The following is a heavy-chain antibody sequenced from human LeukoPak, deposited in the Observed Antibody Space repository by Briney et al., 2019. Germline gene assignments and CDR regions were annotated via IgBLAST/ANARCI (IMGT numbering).Heavy chain of an antibody. J-gene: IGHJ4*02. V-gene: IGHV3-23*01. CDR3: AKLAPPLQDPYYFDY. Sequence: GGSLRLSCAASGFTFSSYAMSWVRQAPGKGLEGVSAISGSGGSTNYADSVKGRFTISRDNSKNTLYLQMNSLRAEDTAIYYCAKLAPPLQDPYYFDYWGQGTLVTVSS. D-gene: IGHD2-15*01. CDR2: ISGSGGST. CDR1: GFTFSSYA.